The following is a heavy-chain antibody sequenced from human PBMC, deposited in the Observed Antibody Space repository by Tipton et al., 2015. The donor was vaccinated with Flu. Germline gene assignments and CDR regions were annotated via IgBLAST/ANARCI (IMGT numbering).Heavy chain of an antibody. J-gene: IGHJ6*02. CDR3: AGDVVSYDFWIDHAGGNGPYYGMDV. CDR1: GYIFTNYG. CDR2: ISAYNGNR. D-gene: IGHD3-3*01. V-gene: IGHV1-18*01. Sequence: QLVQSGAEVKKPGASVKVSCKASGYIFTNYGITWVRQAPGQGLEWMGWISAYNGNRNYAQNSQGRVVMTTDTSTRTAHMELRNLRSDDTAVYYWAGDVVSYDFWIDHAGGNGPYYGMDVWGQGTTATVS.